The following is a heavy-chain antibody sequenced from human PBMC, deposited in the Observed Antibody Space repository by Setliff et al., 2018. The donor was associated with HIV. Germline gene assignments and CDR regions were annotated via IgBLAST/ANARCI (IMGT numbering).Heavy chain of an antibody. D-gene: IGHD5-18*01. V-gene: IGHV4-39*02. CDR3: ARGGGYSSFLLPDS. Sequence: SETLSLTCNVSGGSIRSGSYYWGWFRQPPGKGLEWMGTIYYSGRTYHNLSLKSRLSISVDTSKNYFSLSVTSVTAADTTVYYCARGGGYSSFLLPDSWGQGALVTVSS. J-gene: IGHJ5*01. CDR1: GGSIRSGSYY. CDR2: IYYSGRT.